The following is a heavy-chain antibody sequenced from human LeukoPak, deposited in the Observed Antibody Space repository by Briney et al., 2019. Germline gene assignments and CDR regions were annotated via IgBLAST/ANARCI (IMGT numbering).Heavy chain of an antibody. Sequence: PGGSLRLSCAASGFTFSIYDLSWVRQAPGKGLEWVSAISGSGGSTYYADSVKGRFTISRDNSKNTLYLQMNSLRAEDTAVYYCACQGGGGIADGGHLWGQGTMVTVSS. D-gene: IGHD6-13*01. CDR2: ISGSGGST. CDR1: GFTFSIYD. V-gene: IGHV3-23*01. J-gene: IGHJ3*01. CDR3: ACQGGGGIADGGHL.